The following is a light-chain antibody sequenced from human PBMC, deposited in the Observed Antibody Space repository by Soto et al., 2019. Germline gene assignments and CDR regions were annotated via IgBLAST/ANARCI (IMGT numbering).Light chain of an antibody. Sequence: VLTHPASVSRSAGQSIAISCTGASSDVGGYNSVSWYQQHPGKAPKLIISEVSDRPSGVSNRFSGSRSGNTASLTISGLQPVDEADYSCSSYPSGSPYVLGTGTKVPVL. CDR1: SSDVGGYNS. CDR3: SSYPSGSPYV. V-gene: IGLV2-14*01. J-gene: IGLJ1*01. CDR2: EVS.